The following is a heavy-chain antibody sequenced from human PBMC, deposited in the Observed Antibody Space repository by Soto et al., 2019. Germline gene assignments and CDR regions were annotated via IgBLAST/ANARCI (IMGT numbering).Heavy chain of an antibody. V-gene: IGHV3-30-3*01. D-gene: IGHD1-1*01. CDR2: ISYDGSNK. J-gene: IGHJ6*02. CDR1: GFTFSSYA. CDR3: ARAIPNWNPDYYYGMDV. Sequence: GGSLRLSCAASGFTFSSYAIDWVRQAPGKGLEWVAVISYDGSNKYYTDSVKGRFTISRDNSKNTLYLQMNSLRAEDTAVYYCARAIPNWNPDYYYGMDVWGQGTTVTVSS.